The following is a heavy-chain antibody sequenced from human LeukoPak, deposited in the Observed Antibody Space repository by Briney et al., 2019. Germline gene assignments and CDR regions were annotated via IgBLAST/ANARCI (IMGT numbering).Heavy chain of an antibody. CDR2: IYTSGST. V-gene: IGHV4-4*07. CDR3: ARDRGSYYDSSGYYRSYFDY. CDR1: GGSISSYY. J-gene: IGHJ4*02. D-gene: IGHD3-22*01. Sequence: SETLSLTCIVSGGSISSYYWSWIRQPAGKGLEWIGRIYTSGSTNYNPSLKSRVTMSVDTSKNQFSLKLSSVTAADTAVYYCARDRGSYYDSSGYYRSYFDYWGQGTLVTVSS.